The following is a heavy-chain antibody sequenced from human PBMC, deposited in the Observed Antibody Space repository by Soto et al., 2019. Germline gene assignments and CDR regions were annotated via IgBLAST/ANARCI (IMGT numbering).Heavy chain of an antibody. Sequence: GGSLRLSCAASGFTFSVYGIHWVRQAPGKGLERVAVISYDGTNNYYTESVKGRFTISRDNSKNTLFLQMNSLRAEDTAVYFCAKGDCSGGSCYFSAFDIWGQGTMVTVSS. D-gene: IGHD2-15*01. CDR3: AKGDCSGGSCYFSAFDI. J-gene: IGHJ3*02. V-gene: IGHV3-30*18. CDR1: GFTFSVYG. CDR2: ISYDGTNN.